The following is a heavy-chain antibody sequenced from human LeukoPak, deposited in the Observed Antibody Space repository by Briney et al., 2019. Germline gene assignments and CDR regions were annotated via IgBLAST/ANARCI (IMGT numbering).Heavy chain of an antibody. Sequence: GTSLRLSCAASGFTFSTYAMHWVRQAPGKGLEWVAVISYDGSHKYYADSVKGRFTISRDNSKNMLELQMNSLTTEDTAVYYCTREVWYDALSFDYWGQGTLVSVSS. D-gene: IGHD2-15*01. J-gene: IGHJ4*02. V-gene: IGHV3-30-3*01. CDR2: ISYDGSHK. CDR3: TREVWYDALSFDY. CDR1: GFTFSTYA.